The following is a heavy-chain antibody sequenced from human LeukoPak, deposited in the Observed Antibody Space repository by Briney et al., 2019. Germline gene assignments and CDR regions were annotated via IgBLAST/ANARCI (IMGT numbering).Heavy chain of an antibody. CDR2: IRYDGTNK. V-gene: IGHV3-30*02. CDR3: AKDIETTTKVFDS. J-gene: IGHJ4*02. D-gene: IGHD5-24*01. CDR1: GFTFSSYG. Sequence: GGSLRLSRAASGFTFSSYGMHLVRQTPGKGLEWVAFIRYDGTNKYYADSVKDRFTISRDNSKNTLYLQMSSLRAEDTALYYCAKDIETTTKVFDSWGQGTLVTVSS.